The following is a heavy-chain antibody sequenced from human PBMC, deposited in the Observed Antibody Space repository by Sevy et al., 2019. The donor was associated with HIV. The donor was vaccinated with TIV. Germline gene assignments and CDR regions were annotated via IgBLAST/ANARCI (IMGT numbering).Heavy chain of an antibody. J-gene: IGHJ4*02. V-gene: IGHV1-8*01. CDR3: ARRRGFGELLGLGY. D-gene: IGHD3-10*01. Sequence: ASVKVSCRTSGYTFTTYDINWVRQATGQGLEWMGWMNPSRGNTGSAQKFQGRLTMTRDTSTSTACMGLSSLESQDTAGYYCARRRGFGELLGLGYWGQGTLVTVSS. CDR2: MNPSRGNT. CDR1: GYTFTTYD.